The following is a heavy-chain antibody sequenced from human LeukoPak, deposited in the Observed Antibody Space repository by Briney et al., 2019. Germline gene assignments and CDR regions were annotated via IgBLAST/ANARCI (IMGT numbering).Heavy chain of an antibody. Sequence: AASVKVSCKASGYTFTSYGISWVRQAPGQGLEWMGWINPNNGGTNYAQKFQGRVTMTRDTSISTAYMELSRLRSDDTAVYYCAIKTLGLLRKGGAMDVWGKGTTVTVSS. CDR1: GYTFTSYG. J-gene: IGHJ6*03. CDR2: INPNNGGT. D-gene: IGHD5-12*01. CDR3: AIKTLGLLRKGGAMDV. V-gene: IGHV1-2*02.